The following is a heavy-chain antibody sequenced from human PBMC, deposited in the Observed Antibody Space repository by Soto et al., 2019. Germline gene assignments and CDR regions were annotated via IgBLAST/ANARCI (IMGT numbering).Heavy chain of an antibody. D-gene: IGHD2-8*01. CDR1: GGSVSNSNCY. CDR2: VYYRGRS. J-gene: IGHJ4*02. V-gene: IGHV4-39*01. CDR3: VSQRTSVLTQAYFDY. Sequence: SETLSLTCTVSGGSVSNSNCYWGWIRQSPGKGLEWIGSVYYRGRSYSKSSVKSRVTISVDTSKNQFSLNLNSVTASDTAVYFCVSQRTSVLTQAYFDYWGPGALVTVSS.